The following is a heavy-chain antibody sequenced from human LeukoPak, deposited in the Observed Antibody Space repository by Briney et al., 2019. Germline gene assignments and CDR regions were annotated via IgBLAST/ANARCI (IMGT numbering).Heavy chain of an antibody. J-gene: IGHJ4*02. V-gene: IGHV1-2*02. Sequence: ASVKVSCKAFEYTFTGHYLHWVRQAPGQELEWMGWINPNSGGTSYAQKFQGRVTVTRDTSMSTAYMEVRRLKSDDTAVYYCARGDSGWSHYFDYWGQGTLVTVSS. CDR1: EYTFTGHY. CDR3: ARGDSGWSHYFDY. CDR2: INPNSGGT. D-gene: IGHD6-19*01.